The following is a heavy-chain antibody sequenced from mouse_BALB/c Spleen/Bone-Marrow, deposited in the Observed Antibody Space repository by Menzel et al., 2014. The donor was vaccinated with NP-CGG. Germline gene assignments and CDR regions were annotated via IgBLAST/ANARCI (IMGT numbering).Heavy chain of an antibody. J-gene: IGHJ1*01. Sequence: EVQRVESGGGLVQPGGSLRLSYATSGFTFTDYYMSWVRQPPGKALEWLGFIRNKANGYTTEYSASVKGRFTISRDNSQSILYLQMNTLRAEDSATYYCAREIINDYHWYFDVWGAGTTVTVS. V-gene: IGHV7-3*02. CDR2: IRNKANGYTT. CDR1: GFTFTDYY. D-gene: IGHD2-4*01. CDR3: AREIINDYHWYFDV.